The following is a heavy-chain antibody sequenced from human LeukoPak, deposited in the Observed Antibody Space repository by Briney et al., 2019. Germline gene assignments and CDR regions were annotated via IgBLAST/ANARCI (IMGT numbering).Heavy chain of an antibody. V-gene: IGHV1-69*13. Sequence: GASVKVSCKASGGTFSSYAISWVRQAPGQGLEWMGGIIPIFGTANYAQKFQGRVTITADESTSTAYMELSSLRSEDTAVYYCASRQNFWSGYYTGWGQGTLVTVSS. J-gene: IGHJ4*02. CDR1: GGTFSSYA. CDR3: ASRQNFWSGYYTG. D-gene: IGHD3-3*01. CDR2: IIPIFGTA.